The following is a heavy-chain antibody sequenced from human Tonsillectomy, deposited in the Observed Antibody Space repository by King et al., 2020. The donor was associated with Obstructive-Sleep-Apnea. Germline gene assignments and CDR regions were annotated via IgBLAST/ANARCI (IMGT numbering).Heavy chain of an antibody. CDR1: GYMFITYW. Sequence: VQLVESGAEVKKPGESLTISCKGSGYMFITYWISWVRQRPGKGLEWMGRIDPSDSYTYYSPAFEGHVTISVDKSSRTAYLQGSSLKASDTAMYYCAGGRGYYYYGMDVWGRGTTVTVSS. D-gene: IGHD3-3*01. V-gene: IGHV5-10-1*03. CDR3: AGGRGYYYYGMDV. CDR2: IDPSDSYT. J-gene: IGHJ6*02.